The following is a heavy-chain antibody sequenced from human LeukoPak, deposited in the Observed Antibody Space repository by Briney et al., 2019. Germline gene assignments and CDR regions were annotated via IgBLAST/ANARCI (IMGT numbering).Heavy chain of an antibody. J-gene: IGHJ3*02. D-gene: IGHD2-2*02. CDR3: ARWADIVVVPAAISSDAFDI. CDR1: GGSFSGYY. Sequence: SETLSLTCAVYGGSFSGYYWSWIRQPPGKGLEWIGEINHSGSTNYNPSLKSRVTISVDTSKNQFSLKLSSVTAADTAVYYCARWADIVVVPAAISSDAFDIWGQGTMVTVSS. V-gene: IGHV4-34*01. CDR2: INHSGST.